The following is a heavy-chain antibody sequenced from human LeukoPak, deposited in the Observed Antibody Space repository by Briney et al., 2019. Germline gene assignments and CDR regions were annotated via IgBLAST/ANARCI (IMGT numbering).Heavy chain of an antibody. CDR3: ARDISSSFSDEGTFDY. CDR1: GGSFSGYY. J-gene: IGHJ4*02. V-gene: IGHV4-34*01. CDR2: IYYSGST. D-gene: IGHD6-6*01. Sequence: SETLSLTCAVYGGSFSGYYCSWIRQPPGKGLEWIGSIYYSGSTYYNPSLKSRVTISVDTSKNQFSLKLSSVTAADTAVYYCARDISSSFSDEGTFDYWGQGTLVTVSS.